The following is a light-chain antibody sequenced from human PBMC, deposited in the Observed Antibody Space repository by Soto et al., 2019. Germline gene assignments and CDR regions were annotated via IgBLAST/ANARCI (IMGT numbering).Light chain of an antibody. CDR1: SSDVGGYNS. V-gene: IGLV2-14*01. Sequence: QSALTQPASVSGSPGQSITISCTGTSSDVGGYNSVSWYQQHPGKAPKLMIYEVTSRPSGVSNRFSGSKSGNTASLTISGIQVDDEANYYCSSYTTSSTRVFGGGTKLTVL. CDR2: EVT. CDR3: SSYTTSSTRV. J-gene: IGLJ3*02.